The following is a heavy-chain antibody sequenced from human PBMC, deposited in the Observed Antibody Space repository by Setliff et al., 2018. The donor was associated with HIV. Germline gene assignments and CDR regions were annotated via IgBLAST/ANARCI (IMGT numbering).Heavy chain of an antibody. CDR3: ASQFGAYDSSGYEHDAFNI. CDR1: GYTFSDYY. J-gene: IGHJ3*02. CDR2: INPNTGGT. Sequence: ASVKVSCKASGYTFSDYYIHWVRQAPGQGFEWTGRINPNTGGTKFAQKFQGSVTMTRDTSISTAYMELRRLRSDDTAVYYCASQFGAYDSSGYEHDAFNIWGQGTMVTVSS. D-gene: IGHD3-22*01. V-gene: IGHV1-2*06.